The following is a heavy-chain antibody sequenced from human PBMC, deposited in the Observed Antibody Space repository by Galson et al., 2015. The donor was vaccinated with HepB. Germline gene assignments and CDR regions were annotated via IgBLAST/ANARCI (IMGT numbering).Heavy chain of an antibody. V-gene: IGHV3-23*01. CDR3: AKPMVRGPIGYKDLGVD. J-gene: IGHJ4*02. Sequence: SLRLSCAASGFTFSSYAMSWVRQAPGKGLEWVSAISGSGGSTYYADSVKGRFTISRDNSKNTLYLQMNSLRAEDTAVYYCAKPMVRGPIGYKDLGVDWGQGTLVTVSS. D-gene: IGHD3-10*01. CDR1: GFTFSSYA. CDR2: ISGSGGST.